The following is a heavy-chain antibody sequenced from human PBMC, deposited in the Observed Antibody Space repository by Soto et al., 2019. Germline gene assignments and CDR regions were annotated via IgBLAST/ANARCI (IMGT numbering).Heavy chain of an antibody. CDR3: ARDRARPGDYYGMDV. CDR1: GFTFSSYS. CDR2: ISSSSSYI. J-gene: IGHJ6*02. V-gene: IGHV3-21*01. D-gene: IGHD6-6*01. Sequence: PGGSLRLSCAASGFTFSSYSMNWVRQAPGKGLEWVSSISSSSSYIYYADSVKGRFTISRDNAKNSLYLQMNSLRAEDTAVYYRARDRARPGDYYGMDVWGQGTTVTVSS.